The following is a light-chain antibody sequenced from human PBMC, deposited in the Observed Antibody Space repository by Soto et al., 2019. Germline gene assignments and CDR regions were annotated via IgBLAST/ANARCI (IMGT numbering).Light chain of an antibody. CDR3: QQYNNWPPWT. CDR1: QSVRSN. J-gene: IGKJ1*01. Sequence: EIVLTQSPATLSVSPGERATLSCISSQSVRSNLAWYQQKPGQGPRLLIYGSSTRATGIPARFSGSGSGTEFTLTISSLQSEDFAVYYCQQYNNWPPWTFGQGTKVDIK. V-gene: IGKV3-15*01. CDR2: GSS.